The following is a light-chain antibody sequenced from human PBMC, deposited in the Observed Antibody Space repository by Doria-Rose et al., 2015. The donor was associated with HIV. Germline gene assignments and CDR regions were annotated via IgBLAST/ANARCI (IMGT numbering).Light chain of an antibody. Sequence: DIQLTQSPSSLSASVGDRVTITCRASQSISSYLNWHQQKPGKAPKLLIYAASSLQSGVPSRFSGSGSGTGFTLTISSLQPEDFAAYYCQQSCCTPSTFGQGTKLEIK. J-gene: IGKJ2*02. CDR1: QSISSY. CDR3: QQSCCTPST. V-gene: IGKV1-39*01. CDR2: AAS.